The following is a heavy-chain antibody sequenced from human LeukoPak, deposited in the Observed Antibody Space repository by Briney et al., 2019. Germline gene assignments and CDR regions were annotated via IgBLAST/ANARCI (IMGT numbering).Heavy chain of an antibody. J-gene: IGHJ4*02. V-gene: IGHV3-11*01. CDR2: ISSSGSNI. CDR1: GFTFSDYY. Sequence: GESLRLSCAASGFTFSDYYMSWIRQAPGKGLDWVSYISSSGSNIYYPDSVKGRFTISRDNAKNSLYLQMNSLRAEDTAVYYCARDGRDGYHFWGQGTLVTVSS. D-gene: IGHD5-18*01. CDR3: ARDGRDGYHF.